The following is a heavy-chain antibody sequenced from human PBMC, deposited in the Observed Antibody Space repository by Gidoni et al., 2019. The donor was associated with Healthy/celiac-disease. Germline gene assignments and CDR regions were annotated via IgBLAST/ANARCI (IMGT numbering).Heavy chain of an antibody. J-gene: IGHJ6*02. CDR1: GFTFSSYG. Sequence: QVQLVESGGGVVQPGRSLRLSCAASGFTFSSYGMHWVRQDPGKGLEWVAVIWYDGSNKYYADSVKGRFTISRDNSKNTLYLQMNSLRAEDTAVYYCARDGGYSSSWYVYYYYYGMDVWGQGTTVTVSS. CDR2: IWYDGSNK. CDR3: ARDGGYSSSWYVYYYYYGMDV. D-gene: IGHD6-13*01. V-gene: IGHV3-33*01.